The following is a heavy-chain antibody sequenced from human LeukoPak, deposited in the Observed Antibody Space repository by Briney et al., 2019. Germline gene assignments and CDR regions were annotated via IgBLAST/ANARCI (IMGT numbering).Heavy chain of an antibody. CDR3: ARDFAVNADYDFWSGYYP. V-gene: IGHV3-21*01. D-gene: IGHD3-3*01. CDR2: ITSGGDYI. CDR1: GFTFNTFN. J-gene: IGHJ4*02. Sequence: GGSLRLSCAASGFTFNTFNMNWVRQAPGKGLEWVSSITSGGDYIYYADSVKGRFTISRDNAKNSLYLQMNRLRSEDTAVYYCARDFAVNADYDFWSGYYPGGQGTLVTVSS.